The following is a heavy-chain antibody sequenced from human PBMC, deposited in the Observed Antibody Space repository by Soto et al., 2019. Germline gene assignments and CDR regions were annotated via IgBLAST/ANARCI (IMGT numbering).Heavy chain of an antibody. J-gene: IGHJ4*02. V-gene: IGHV3-23*01. CDR2: VSIGGST. CDR1: GFTFSSYA. CDR3: AKRRGAGGHFDY. D-gene: IGHD2-15*01. Sequence: GGSLRLSCAASGFTFSSYAMSWVRQAPGKGLEWVAVVSIGGSTHYADSVRGRFTISRDNSKNTLSLQMNSLTAEDTAVYFCAKRRGAGGHFDYRGQGALVTVSS.